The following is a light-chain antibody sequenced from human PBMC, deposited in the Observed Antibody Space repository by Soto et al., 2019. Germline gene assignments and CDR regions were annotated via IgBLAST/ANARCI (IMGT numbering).Light chain of an antibody. CDR2: GAS. CDR3: QQYGKT. V-gene: IGKV3-20*01. J-gene: IGKJ1*01. CDR1: QSVTNY. Sequence: EIFFSQSPDTLSVSPGERATLTCRASQSVTNYIAWYQQRPGQAPRPLIYGASTRATGIPARFSGSGSGTDFTLTISRLEPEDFAVYYCQQYGKTFGQGTKVDI.